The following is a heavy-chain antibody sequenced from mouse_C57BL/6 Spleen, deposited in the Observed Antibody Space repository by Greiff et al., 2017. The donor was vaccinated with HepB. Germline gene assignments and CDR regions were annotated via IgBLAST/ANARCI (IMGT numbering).Heavy chain of an antibody. CDR3: ARYDYDGYYYAMDY. J-gene: IGHJ4*01. Sequence: EVMLVESGGGLVKPGGSLKLSCAASGFTFSSYAMSWVRQTPEKRLEWVATISDGGSYTYYPDNVKGRFTISRDNAKNNLYLQMSHLKSEDTAMYYCARYDYDGYYYAMDYWGQGTSVTVSS. CDR1: GFTFSSYA. CDR2: ISDGGSYT. D-gene: IGHD2-4*01. V-gene: IGHV5-4*03.